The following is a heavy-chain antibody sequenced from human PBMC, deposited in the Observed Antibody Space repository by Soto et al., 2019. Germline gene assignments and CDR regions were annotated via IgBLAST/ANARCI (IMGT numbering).Heavy chain of an antibody. CDR3: ASSQGSSTSLEIYYYYYYGIDV. CDR2: IIPIPGTA. CDR1: GGTFGSYA. V-gene: IGHV1-69*01. Sequence: QVQLVQSGAEVKKPGSSVKVSCKASGGTFGSYAISWVRQAPGQGLEWMGGIIPIPGTANYAQKFQGRVTIAADESTSTAYMELSSLRSEDTAVYYCASSQGSSTSLEIYYYYYYGIDVWGQGTTVTVSS. D-gene: IGHD2-2*01. J-gene: IGHJ6*02.